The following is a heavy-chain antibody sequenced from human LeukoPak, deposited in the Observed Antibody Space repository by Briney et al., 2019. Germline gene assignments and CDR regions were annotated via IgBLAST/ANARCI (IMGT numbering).Heavy chain of an antibody. D-gene: IGHD5-12*01. CDR2: IIPIFGIA. V-gene: IGHV1-69*04. CDR3: ARGIVATTEAPYYYCGMDV. Sequence: ASVKVSCKASGGTFSSYAISWVRQAPGQGLEWMGRIIPIFGIANYAQKFQGRVTITADKSTSTAYMELSSLRSEDTAVYYCARGIVATTEAPYYYCGMDVWGQGITVTVSS. J-gene: IGHJ6*02. CDR1: GGTFSSYA.